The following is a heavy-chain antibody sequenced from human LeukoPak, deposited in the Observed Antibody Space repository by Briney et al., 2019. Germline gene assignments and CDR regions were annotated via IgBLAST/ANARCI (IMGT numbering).Heavy chain of an antibody. CDR1: DGSISSYY. D-gene: IGHD2-2*01. J-gene: IGHJ5*02. Sequence: SETLSLTCTVSDGSISSYYWSWIRQPPGKGLEWIGYIYYSGSTNYNPSLKSRVTISVDTSKNQFSLKLSSVTAADTAVYYCARGPSPYCSSTSCKDWFDPWGQGTLVTVSS. V-gene: IGHV4-59*01. CDR2: IYYSGST. CDR3: ARGPSPYCSSTSCKDWFDP.